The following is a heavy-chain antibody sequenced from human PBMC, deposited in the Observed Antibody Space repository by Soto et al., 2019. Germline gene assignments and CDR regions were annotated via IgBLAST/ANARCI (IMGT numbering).Heavy chain of an antibody. CDR3: ARIFPSYARLFDY. Sequence: EVQLVESGGGLVQPGGSLRLSCAPSGFSFSDYSMNWVRRAPGKGLEWISYITSSSTSIYYADPVKGRFTNTKDNAKNSLSLYMNGLRDDDTAVYYCARIFPSYARLFDYCGQGTLVTVSS. CDR1: GFSFSDYS. J-gene: IGHJ4*02. V-gene: IGHV3-48*02. D-gene: IGHD2-2*01. CDR2: ITSSSTSI.